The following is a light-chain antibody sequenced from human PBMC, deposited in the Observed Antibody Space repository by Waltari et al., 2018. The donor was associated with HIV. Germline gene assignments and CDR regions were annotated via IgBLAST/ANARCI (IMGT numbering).Light chain of an antibody. CDR2: GAS. J-gene: IGKJ4*01. CDR1: QSVSSN. Sequence: MGQSPATLSVSPGERATLSCRASQSVSSNLAWYQQKPGQAPRLLIYGASTRATGIPARFSGSGSGTEFTLTISSLQSEDFAVYYCQQYNNWPPLTFGGGTKVEIK. V-gene: IGKV3-15*01. CDR3: QQYNNWPPLT.